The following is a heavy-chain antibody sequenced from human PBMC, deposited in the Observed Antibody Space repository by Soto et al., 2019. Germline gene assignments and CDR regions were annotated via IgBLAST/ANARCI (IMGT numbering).Heavy chain of an antibody. V-gene: IGHV1-3*01. CDR1: GYTFTSYA. CDR2: INAGNGNT. J-gene: IGHJ3*02. Sequence: AASVKVSCKASGYTFTSYAMRWVRQAPGQRLEWMGWINAGNGNTKYSQKFQGRVTITRDTSASTAYMELSSLRSEDTAVYYCARGGIFDSSGYYYFSAFDIWGQGTMVTVSS. D-gene: IGHD3-22*01. CDR3: ARGGIFDSSGYYYFSAFDI.